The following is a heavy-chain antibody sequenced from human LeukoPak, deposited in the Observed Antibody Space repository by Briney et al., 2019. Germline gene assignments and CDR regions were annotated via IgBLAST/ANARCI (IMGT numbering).Heavy chain of an antibody. CDR2: ISSTISTI. CDR1: GFTFSSFS. J-gene: IGHJ4*02. D-gene: IGHD1-1*01. V-gene: IGHV3-48*02. Sequence: GESLRLSCAASGFTFSSFSMNWVRQAPGKGLESVSYISSTISTIYYTDSVKGRFTISRDNAKNSLYLQMNSLRDDDTAVYYCARAAYNSFDYWGQGTLVTVSS. CDR3: ARAAYNSFDY.